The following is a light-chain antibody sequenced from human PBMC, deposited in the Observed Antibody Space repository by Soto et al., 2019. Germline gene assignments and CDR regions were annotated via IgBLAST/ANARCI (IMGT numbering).Light chain of an antibody. CDR3: GTWDSSLSAGEV. CDR1: SSNIGNNY. CDR2: DNN. Sequence: QSVLTQPPSVSAAPGQTVTISCSGSSSNIGNNYVSWYQQLPGTAPKLLIYDNNKRPSGIPDRFSGPKSGTSATLGITGLQTGDEADYYCGTWDSSLSAGEVFGGGTKLTVL. J-gene: IGLJ2*01. V-gene: IGLV1-51*01.